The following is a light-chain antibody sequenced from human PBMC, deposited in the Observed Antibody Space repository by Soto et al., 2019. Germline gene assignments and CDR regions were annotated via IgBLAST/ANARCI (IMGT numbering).Light chain of an antibody. CDR2: DVS. V-gene: IGLV2-14*03. CDR3: SSYISTSTLNV. CDR1: SSDVGGYNY. J-gene: IGLJ1*01. Sequence: QSALTQPASVSGSPGHSITISCSGTSSDVGGYNYVSWYQQHPGKAPKLMIYDVSNRPSGVSNRFSGSKSGNTASLTISGLQAEDEGDYYCSSYISTSTLNVFGTGTKLTVL.